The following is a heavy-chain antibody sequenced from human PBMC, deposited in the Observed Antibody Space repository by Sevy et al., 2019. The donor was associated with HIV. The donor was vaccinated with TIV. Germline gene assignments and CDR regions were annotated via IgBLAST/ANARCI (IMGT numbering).Heavy chain of an antibody. CDR1: GFTFSSYE. CDR2: ISSSGSTI. V-gene: IGHV3-48*03. J-gene: IGHJ4*02. Sequence: GGSLTLSCAASGFTFSSYEMNWVRQAPGKGLEWVSYISSSGSTIYYADSVKGRFTISRDNAKNSLYLQMNSLRAEDTAVYYCASPSGYFDYWGQGTLVTVSS. D-gene: IGHD1-26*01. CDR3: ASPSGYFDY.